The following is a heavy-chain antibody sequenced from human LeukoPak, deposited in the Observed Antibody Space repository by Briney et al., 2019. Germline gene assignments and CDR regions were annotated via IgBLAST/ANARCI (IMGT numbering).Heavy chain of an antibody. CDR3: ARGGDDILTGYGAFDI. Sequence: GGSLRLSCAASGFTFSSYEMNWVRQAPGKGLEWVSYISSSGSTIYYADSVKGRFTISRDNAKNSLYLQMNSLRAEDTAVYYCARGGDDILTGYGAFDIWGQGTMVTVSS. J-gene: IGHJ3*02. V-gene: IGHV3-48*03. CDR2: ISSSGSTI. D-gene: IGHD3-9*01. CDR1: GFTFSSYE.